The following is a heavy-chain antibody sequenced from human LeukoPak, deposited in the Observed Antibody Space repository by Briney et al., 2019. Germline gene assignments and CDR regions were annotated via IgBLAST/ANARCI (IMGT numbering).Heavy chain of an antibody. Sequence: PGRSLRLSCAASGFTFSSYAMHWVRQAPGKGLEWVAVISYDGSNKYYADSVKGRFTISGDNSKNTLYLQMNSLRAEDTAVYYCAKDMAGTDWGQGTLVTVSS. CDR2: ISYDGSNK. CDR1: GFTFSSYA. D-gene: IGHD3-10*01. CDR3: AKDMAGTD. V-gene: IGHV3-30*04. J-gene: IGHJ4*02.